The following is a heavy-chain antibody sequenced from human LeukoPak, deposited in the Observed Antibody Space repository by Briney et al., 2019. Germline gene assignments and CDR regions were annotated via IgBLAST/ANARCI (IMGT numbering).Heavy chain of an antibody. V-gene: IGHV1-69*13. CDR1: GGTFSGYA. Sequence: SVRVSCKASGGTFSGYAISWVRQAPGQGLEWMGGIIPIFGTANYAQKFQGRVTITADESTSTAYMELSSLRSEDTAVYYCARMMVRGNYYFDYWGQGTLVTVSS. CDR3: ARMMVRGNYYFDY. J-gene: IGHJ4*02. D-gene: IGHD3-10*01. CDR2: IIPIFGTA.